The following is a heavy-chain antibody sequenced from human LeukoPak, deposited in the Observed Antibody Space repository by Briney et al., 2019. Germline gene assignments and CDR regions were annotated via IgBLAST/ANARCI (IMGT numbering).Heavy chain of an antibody. Sequence: SCKASGYTFTSHDINWVRQATGQGLEWVAVISYDGSNKYYADSVKGRFAISRDNSKNTLYLQMNSLRAEDTAVYYCARDGNDGLGLDYWGQGTLVTVSS. V-gene: IGHV3-30*09. CDR3: ARDGNDGLGLDY. CDR2: ISYDGSNK. CDR1: GYTFTSHD. D-gene: IGHD3/OR15-3a*01. J-gene: IGHJ4*02.